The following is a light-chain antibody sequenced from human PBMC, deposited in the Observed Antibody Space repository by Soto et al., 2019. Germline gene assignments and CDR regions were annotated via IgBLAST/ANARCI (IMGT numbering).Light chain of an antibody. CDR1: SSNIGSDT. CDR2: RSN. V-gene: IGLV1-44*01. J-gene: IGLJ3*02. CDR3: ASWDAGLNGWV. Sequence: QSVLTQPPSASGTPGRRVTISCSGSSSNIGSDTVNWYQQLPGTAPKLLIHRSNQRPSGVPGRFSGSKSGTSASLAISGLQPEDEADYHCASWDAGLNGWVFGGGTKLTVL.